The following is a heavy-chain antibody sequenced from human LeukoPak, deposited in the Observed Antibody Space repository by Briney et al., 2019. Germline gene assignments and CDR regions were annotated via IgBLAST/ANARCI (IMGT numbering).Heavy chain of an antibody. CDR1: GYTFTGYY. V-gene: IGHV1-2*04. J-gene: IGHJ6*02. CDR3: ARKARDYYYGMDV. Sequence: APVKVSCKASGYTFTGYYMHWVRQAPGQGLEWMGWINPNSGGTNYAQKFQGWVTMTRDTSISTAYMELSRLRSDDTAVYYCARKARDYYYGMDVWGQGTTVTVSS. CDR2: INPNSGGT.